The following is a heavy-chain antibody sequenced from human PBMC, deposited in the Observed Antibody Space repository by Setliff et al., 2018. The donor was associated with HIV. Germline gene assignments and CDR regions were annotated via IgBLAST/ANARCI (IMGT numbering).Heavy chain of an antibody. CDR3: ARYHIGGIQYFQH. CDR2: IYYSGST. CDR1: GGSISSGGYY. J-gene: IGHJ1*01. Sequence: SETLSLTCNVSGGSISSGGYYWSWIRQHPGRGLEWIGYIYYSGSTYYNPSLKSRVIISGVTSQNQFSLDLNSVTAADTAVYYCARYHIGGIQYFQHWGQGALVTVSS. V-gene: IGHV4-31*03. D-gene: IGHD2-21*01.